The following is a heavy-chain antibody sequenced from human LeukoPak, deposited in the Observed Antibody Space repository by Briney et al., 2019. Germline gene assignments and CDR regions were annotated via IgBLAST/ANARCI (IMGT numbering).Heavy chain of an antibody. CDR1: GLTFSSHS. D-gene: IGHD5-24*01. V-gene: IGHV3-7*01. J-gene: IGHJ4*02. Sequence: GGSLRLSCAASGLTFSSHSMGWVRQAPGKGLECVATIGLDGAQKDFVDSVKGRFTLSRDNAKNSLFLEMNRLRVEDTAVYYCARWRGLQSEFDCWGQGTLVTVSS. CDR2: IGLDGAQK. CDR3: ARWRGLQSEFDC.